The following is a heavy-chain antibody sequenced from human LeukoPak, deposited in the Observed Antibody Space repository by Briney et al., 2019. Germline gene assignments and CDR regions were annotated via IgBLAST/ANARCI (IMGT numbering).Heavy chain of an antibody. CDR2: ISSSGSTI. V-gene: IGHV3-48*03. J-gene: IGHJ4*02. Sequence: PGGSLRLSCAASGFTFSSYEMNWVRQAPGKGLEWVPYISSSGSTIYYADSVKGRFTISRDNAKNSLYLQMSSLRAEDTAVYYCAREGPLVATTPHFDYWGQGTLVTVSS. D-gene: IGHD5-12*01. CDR1: GFTFSSYE. CDR3: AREGPLVATTPHFDY.